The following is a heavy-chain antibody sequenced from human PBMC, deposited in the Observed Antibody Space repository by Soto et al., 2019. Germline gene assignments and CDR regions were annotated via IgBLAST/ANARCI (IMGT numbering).Heavy chain of an antibody. CDR1: GYIFTTYG. D-gene: IGHD1-1*01. Sequence: QAHLVQSGAEVKKPGASVKVSCKGSGYIFTTYGITWVRQAPGQGLAWLGWIRAHNGNTNYAQKRQGRVTVTRDTATSRAYMELRNLRSDVTGVYYCARGRYGDYWGQGALVTVSS. CDR2: IRAHNGNT. J-gene: IGHJ4*02. V-gene: IGHV1-18*01. CDR3: ARGRYGDY.